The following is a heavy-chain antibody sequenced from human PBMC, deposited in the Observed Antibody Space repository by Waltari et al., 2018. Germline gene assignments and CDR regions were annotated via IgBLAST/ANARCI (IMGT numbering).Heavy chain of an antibody. Sequence: QVQLVQSGAEVKKPGSSVKVSCKASGGTFSSYTFSWVRPAPGQGREWMGRSIRIVCIAKYAQKLQGRVTMTADKAASTAYMELSSLRSEDTAVYYCGGGGTTTASIDYWGQGIPVIVS. J-gene: IGHJ4*02. CDR1: GGTFSSYT. D-gene: IGHD1-1*01. CDR2: SIRIVCIA. V-gene: IGHV1-69*02. CDR3: GGGGTTTASIDY.